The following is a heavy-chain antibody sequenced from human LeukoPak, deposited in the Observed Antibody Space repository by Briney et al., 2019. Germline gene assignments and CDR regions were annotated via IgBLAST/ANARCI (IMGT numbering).Heavy chain of an antibody. CDR1: GFTVSSNY. CDR2: ISGSGGST. V-gene: IGHV3-23*01. D-gene: IGHD2/OR15-2a*01. CDR3: AKSRRIGPYYFDY. J-gene: IGHJ4*02. Sequence: GGSLRLSCAASGFTVSSNYMSWVRQAPGKGLEWVSAISGSGGSTYYADSVKGRFTISRDNSKNTLYLQMNSLRAEDTAVYYCAKSRRIGPYYFDYWGQGTLVTVSS.